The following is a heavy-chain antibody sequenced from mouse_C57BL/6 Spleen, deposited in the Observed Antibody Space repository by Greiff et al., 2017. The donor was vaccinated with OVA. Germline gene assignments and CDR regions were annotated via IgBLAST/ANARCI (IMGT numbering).Heavy chain of an antibody. J-gene: IGHJ2*01. D-gene: IGHD1-1*01. CDR3: AFYYGSSPYYFDY. V-gene: IGHV1-77*01. Sequence: VQLQQSGAELVKPGASVKISCKASGYTFTDYYINWVKQRPGQGLEWIGKIGPGSGSTYYNEKFKGKATLTADKSSSTAYMQLSSLTSEDSAVYFCAFYYGSSPYYFDYWGQGTTLTVSS. CDR1: GYTFTDYY. CDR2: IGPGSGST.